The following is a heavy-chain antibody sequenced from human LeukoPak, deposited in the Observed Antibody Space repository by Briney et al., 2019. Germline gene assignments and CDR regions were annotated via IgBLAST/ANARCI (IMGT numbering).Heavy chain of an antibody. D-gene: IGHD5-12*01. J-gene: IGHJ4*02. CDR1: GFTFSNSA. V-gene: IGHV3-30*01. CDR2: ISSDGNNE. CDR3: ARDRRLPNYHLGYFDY. Sequence: PGKSLRLSCAASGFTFSNSAMHWVRQAPGKGLEWVAVISSDGNNEYYADSVKGRFTISRDNSKNTLYLQMNSLRPEDTAVYYCARDRRLPNYHLGYFDYWGQGTLVTVSS.